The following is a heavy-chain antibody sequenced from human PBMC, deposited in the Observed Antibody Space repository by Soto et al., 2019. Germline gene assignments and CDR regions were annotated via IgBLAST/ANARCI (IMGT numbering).Heavy chain of an antibody. CDR1: GFTFSTYT. V-gene: IGHV3-23*01. Sequence: EVQLLESGGGLVQPGGSLRLSCAASGFTFSTYTMSWVRQAPGKGMECVSAISGTGGSSSSTDSVKGRFTISRDNSKNTLSLQMDSLRAEDTARYYCAKRAVAGRNWYFDLWGRGTLVTVSS. CDR2: ISGTGGSS. CDR3: AKRAVAGRNWYFDL. J-gene: IGHJ2*01. D-gene: IGHD6-19*01.